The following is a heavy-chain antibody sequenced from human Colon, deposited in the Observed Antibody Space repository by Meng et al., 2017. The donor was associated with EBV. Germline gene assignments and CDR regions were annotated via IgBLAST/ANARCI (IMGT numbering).Heavy chain of an antibody. CDR3: ARVSSGWDYFDY. Sequence: HWPGSGPGRVKPSTTLFLPCTVSGGSVSSGGYYWTWIRQHPGKGLEWFGHIYYSGSTFYNPSLKRRVIISIDTSKNQFSLNLRSVTAADTAVYYCARVSSGWDYFDYWGQGTLVTVSS. J-gene: IGHJ4*02. D-gene: IGHD6-19*01. V-gene: IGHV4-31*03. CDR1: GGSVSSGGYY. CDR2: IYYSGST.